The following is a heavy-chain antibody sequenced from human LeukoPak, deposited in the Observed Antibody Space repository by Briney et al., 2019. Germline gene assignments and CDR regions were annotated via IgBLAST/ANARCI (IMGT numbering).Heavy chain of an antibody. CDR2: IYQSGTT. D-gene: IGHD4-17*01. CDR1: GYSISDGYY. CDR3: ARQSTFEVTATVTAILLDAFDI. J-gene: IGHJ3*02. Sequence: SETLSLTCAVSGYSISDGYYWGWLRQPPGKGLEWIGSIYQSGTTYDNPSLKSRLIISVDTSKNQFSLKLNSVTAADTAVYYCARQSTFEVTATVTAILLDAFDIWGQGTMVTVSS. V-gene: IGHV4-38-2*01.